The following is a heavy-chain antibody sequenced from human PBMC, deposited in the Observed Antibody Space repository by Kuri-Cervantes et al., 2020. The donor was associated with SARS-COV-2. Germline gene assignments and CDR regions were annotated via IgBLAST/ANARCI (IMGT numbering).Heavy chain of an antibody. V-gene: IGHV4-39*01. D-gene: IGHD3-3*01. Sequence: SETLSLTCTVSGGSISSSSYYWGWIRQPPGKGLEWIGSMYYSGSTYYNSSLKSRLTISVDTSKNQFSLKLSSVTAADTAVYYCARRAKMLRFLEWFPGYMDVWGKGTTVTVSS. CDR1: GGSISSSSYY. CDR2: MYYSGST. CDR3: ARRAKMLRFLEWFPGYMDV. J-gene: IGHJ6*03.